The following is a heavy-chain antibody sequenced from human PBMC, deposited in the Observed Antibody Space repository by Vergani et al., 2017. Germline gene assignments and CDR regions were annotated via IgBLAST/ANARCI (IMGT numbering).Heavy chain of an antibody. CDR3: ARIRRDYGGNSQEFDY. V-gene: IGHV2-70*15. D-gene: IGHD4-23*01. Sequence: QVTLRESGPALVKPTQTLTLTCPFSGFSLSTSGMCVSWIRQPPGKALEWLARIDWDDDKYYSTSLKTRLTISKDTSKNQVVLPMTTMDPVDTATYYCARIRRDYGGNSQEFDYWGQGTLVTVSS. CDR1: GFSLSTSGMC. CDR2: IDWDDDK. J-gene: IGHJ4*02.